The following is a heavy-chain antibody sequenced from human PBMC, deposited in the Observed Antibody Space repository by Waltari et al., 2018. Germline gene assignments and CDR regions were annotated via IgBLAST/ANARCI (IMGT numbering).Heavy chain of an antibody. Sequence: QLQLQESGPGLVKPSETLSLTCTVSGGSISSSSYYWGWIRQPPGKGLEWIGSIYYSGRTYSTPSLKSRVTISVDTSKNQFSLKLSSVTAADTAVYYCAREGGGELLYYFDYWGQGTLVTVSS. D-gene: IGHD1-26*01. V-gene: IGHV4-39*07. CDR1: GGSISSSSYY. CDR3: AREGGGELLYYFDY. J-gene: IGHJ4*02. CDR2: IYYSGRT.